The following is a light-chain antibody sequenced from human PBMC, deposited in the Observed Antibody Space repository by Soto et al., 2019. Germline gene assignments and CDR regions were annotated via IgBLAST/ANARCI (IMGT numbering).Light chain of an antibody. Sequence: EIVFTQSPSTMSLSHGERATLSCRTSQSVSRNLAWYQQKPGQAPRLLIYDASQRATGIAARFSGSGSGTDFTLTISSLEPEDFALYYCQHRSNWPAFGGGTKV. V-gene: IGKV3-11*01. J-gene: IGKJ4*01. CDR3: QHRSNWPA. CDR1: QSVSRN. CDR2: DAS.